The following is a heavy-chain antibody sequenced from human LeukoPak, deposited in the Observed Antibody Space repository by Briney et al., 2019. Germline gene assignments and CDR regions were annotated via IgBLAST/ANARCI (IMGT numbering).Heavy chain of an antibody. CDR2: IYYSGGT. V-gene: IGHV4-59*01. CDR1: GGSLSSYY. D-gene: IGHD3-22*01. CDR3: ARDGLDSRGYYDWFDP. Sequence: SETLSLTCTVSGGSLSSYYWSWIRHPPGKGLEWIGYIYYSGGTNYNPSLKSRVTISVDTPRNQFSLQLSSVTPADTAVYYCARDGLDSRGYYDWFDPWGQGTLVTVSS. J-gene: IGHJ5*02.